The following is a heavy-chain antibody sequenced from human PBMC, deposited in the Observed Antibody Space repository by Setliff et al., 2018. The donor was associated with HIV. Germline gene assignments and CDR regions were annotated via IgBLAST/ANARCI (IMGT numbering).Heavy chain of an antibody. CDR2: IIPMYNIP. V-gene: IGHV1-69*13. CDR3: ARDQTGVAAAAFGGGSAWSDEGFDI. D-gene: IGHD6-13*01. J-gene: IGHJ3*02. CDR1: GGTLSNYV. Sequence: SVKVSCKTSGGTLSNYVITWVRQAPGQGLEWMGMIIPMYNIPAYAQKFQGRVTFTADESTSTAYMELSSLGSEDTAVYYCARDQTGVAAAAFGGGSAWSDEGFDIWGQGTMVTVSS.